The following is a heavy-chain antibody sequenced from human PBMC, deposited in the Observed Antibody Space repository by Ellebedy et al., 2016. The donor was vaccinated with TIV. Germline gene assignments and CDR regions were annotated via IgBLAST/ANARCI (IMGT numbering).Heavy chain of an antibody. CDR2: INQDGSEK. V-gene: IGHV3-7*01. D-gene: IGHD6-19*01. Sequence: GESLKISCAASGVTFTNYWMSWVRQAPGKGLEWVANINQDGSEKYYVDSVKGRFTISRDNAKNSLYLQMNSLRAEDTAVYYCAIDPGRGWYFDDWGQGTLVTVSS. J-gene: IGHJ4*02. CDR1: GVTFTNYW. CDR3: AIDPGRGWYFDD.